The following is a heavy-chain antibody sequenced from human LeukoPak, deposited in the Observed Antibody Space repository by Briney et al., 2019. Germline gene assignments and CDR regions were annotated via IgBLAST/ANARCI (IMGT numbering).Heavy chain of an antibody. CDR3: ALVGATLGGAFDI. CDR2: VDPEDGET. CDR1: GYTFTDYY. D-gene: IGHD1-26*01. Sequence: ASVKVSCKVSGYTFTDYYMHWVQQAPGKGLEWMGLVDPEDGETTYAEKFQGRVTITADTSTDTAYMELSSLRSEDTAVYYCALVGATLGGAFDIWGQGTMVTVSS. V-gene: IGHV1-69-2*01. J-gene: IGHJ3*02.